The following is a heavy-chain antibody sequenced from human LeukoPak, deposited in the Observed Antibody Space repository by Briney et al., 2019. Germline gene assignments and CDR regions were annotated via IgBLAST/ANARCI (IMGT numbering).Heavy chain of an antibody. V-gene: IGHV1-46*01. CDR2: INPSGGST. CDR3: AKDLYGFYAMDV. Sequence: GASVKVSCKASGYTFTSYYMHWVRQAPGQGLEWMGIINPSGGSTSYAQKFQGRVTMTRDTSTSTVYMELSSLRSEDTAVYYCAKDLYGFYAMDVWGQGTTVTVSS. D-gene: IGHD4-17*01. J-gene: IGHJ6*02. CDR1: GYTFTSYY.